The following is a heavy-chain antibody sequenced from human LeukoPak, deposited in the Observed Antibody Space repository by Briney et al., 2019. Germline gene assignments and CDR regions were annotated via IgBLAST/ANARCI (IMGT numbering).Heavy chain of an antibody. J-gene: IGHJ4*02. CDR3: ARAGGVKTAALDLDY. Sequence: SETLSLTCTVSGGSISDYSWSWIRQPPGKGLEWIGNIYYSGSANHNPSLKSRVTISRDTSKNQFSLKLTSVTTADTAVYYCARAGGVKTAALDLDYWGQGSLVTVSS. V-gene: IGHV4-59*01. CDR1: GGSISDYS. CDR2: IYYSGSA. D-gene: IGHD6-25*01.